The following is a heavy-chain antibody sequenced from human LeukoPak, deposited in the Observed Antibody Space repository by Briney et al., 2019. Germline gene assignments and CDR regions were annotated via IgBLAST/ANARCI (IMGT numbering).Heavy chain of an antibody. D-gene: IGHD5-18*01. J-gene: IGHJ3*02. CDR2: ISGSGGST. Sequence: GGSLRLSCAASGFTFSIYAMSWVRQAPGKGLEWVSAISGSGGSTYYADSVKGRVTISRDNSKNTLYLQMNSLRAEDTAVYYCAKGANYVDTAMEDAFDIWGQGTMVTVSS. V-gene: IGHV3-23*01. CDR3: AKGANYVDTAMEDAFDI. CDR1: GFTFSIYA.